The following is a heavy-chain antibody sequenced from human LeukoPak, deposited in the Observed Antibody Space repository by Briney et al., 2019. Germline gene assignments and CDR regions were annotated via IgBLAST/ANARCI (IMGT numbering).Heavy chain of an antibody. Sequence: ASVKVSCKASGYTFTGYYMHWVRQAPGQGLEWMGWINPNSGGTSYAQKFQGRVTMTRDTSISTAYMELSRLRSDDTAVYYCARDPTPPYDGDYWGQGTLVTVSS. V-gene: IGHV1-2*02. CDR2: INPNSGGT. CDR3: ARDPTPPYDGDY. CDR1: GYTFTGYY. D-gene: IGHD3-16*01. J-gene: IGHJ4*02.